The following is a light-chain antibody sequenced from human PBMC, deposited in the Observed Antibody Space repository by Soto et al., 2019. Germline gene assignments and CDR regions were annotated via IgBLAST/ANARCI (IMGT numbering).Light chain of an antibody. CDR1: ESIDNW. V-gene: IGKV1-5*01. J-gene: IGKJ1*01. CDR2: AAS. Sequence: DIQVTQSPSTLSASVGDAVTITCRASESIDNWLAWYQQKPGKAPKLLIFAASTLVRGVPSKFSGRGSGTEFTLTISSLQADDFATYYCQQYHTEWTFGQGTKVDIK. CDR3: QQYHTEWT.